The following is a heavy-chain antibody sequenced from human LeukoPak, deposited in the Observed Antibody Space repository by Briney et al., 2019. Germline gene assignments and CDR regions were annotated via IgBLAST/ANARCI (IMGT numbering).Heavy chain of an antibody. V-gene: IGHV4-39*01. D-gene: IGHD2-15*01. CDR2: IYYSGST. J-gene: IGHJ3*02. Sequence: SETLSLTCTVSGGSISSSSYYWGWIRQPPGKGLEWIGSIYYSGSTYYNPSLKSRVTISVDTSKNQFSLKLSSVTAADTAVYYCARYSRPCAFDIWGQGTMVTVSS. CDR1: GGSISSSSYY. CDR3: ARYSRPCAFDI.